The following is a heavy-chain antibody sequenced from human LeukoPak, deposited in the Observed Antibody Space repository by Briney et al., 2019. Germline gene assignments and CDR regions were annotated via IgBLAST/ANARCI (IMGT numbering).Heavy chain of an antibody. CDR1: GFSFSSNA. V-gene: IGHV3-23*01. CDR3: ARAGDYDAFDI. J-gene: IGHJ3*02. Sequence: GGSLRLSCAASGFSFSSNAMSWVRQAPGKGLEWVSGISGSGGSTYYADSVKGRFTISRDNSKNTLDLQMNSLRAEDTGVYYCARAGDYDAFDIWGQGTMVTVSS. D-gene: IGHD4-17*01. CDR2: ISGSGGST.